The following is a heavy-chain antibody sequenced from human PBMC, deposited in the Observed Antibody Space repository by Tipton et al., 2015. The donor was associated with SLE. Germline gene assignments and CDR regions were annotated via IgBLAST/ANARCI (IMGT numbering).Heavy chain of an antibody. Sequence: TLSLTCTVSGDSINGRYWSWIRQPPGKGLEYIGYVYHTGASIYNPSLKNRVSISVDTSRNQFSLKLSSVTAADTAVYYCATRGSSSWYFFDYWGQGTLVTVSS. D-gene: IGHD6-13*01. CDR2: VYHTGAS. CDR3: ATRGSSSWYFFDY. V-gene: IGHV4-59*11. J-gene: IGHJ4*02. CDR1: GDSINGRY.